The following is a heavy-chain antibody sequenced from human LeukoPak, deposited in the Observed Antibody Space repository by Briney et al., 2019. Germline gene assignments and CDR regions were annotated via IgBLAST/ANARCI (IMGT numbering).Heavy chain of an antibody. CDR1: GGSISSSS. J-gene: IGHJ4*02. Sequence: SETLSFTCTVSGGSISSSSWSWVRQDPGKRLEWIGFIWYSGDTDYNPSLRSRVTISVDTSKNQFSLKLSSVTAADTAVYYCARAGVAATSFDYWGQGTLVTVSS. CDR2: IWYSGDT. CDR3: ARAGVAATSFDY. V-gene: IGHV4-59*01. D-gene: IGHD2-15*01.